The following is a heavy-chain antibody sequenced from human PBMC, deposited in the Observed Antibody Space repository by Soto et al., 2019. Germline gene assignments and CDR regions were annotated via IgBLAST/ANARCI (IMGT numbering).Heavy chain of an antibody. D-gene: IGHD6-6*01. CDR2: ISSSGSST. Sequence: QVQLVESGGGLVKPGGSLRLSCAASGFTFGDYYMSWIRQAPGKGLEWVSYISSSGSSTYYVDSVRGRFTISRDNAKNSLYLQMDSLGAEDTAVYYCARAAAARHAAWYWGQVTLVTVSS. CDR3: ARAAAARHAAWY. CDR1: GFTFGDYY. V-gene: IGHV3-11*01. J-gene: IGHJ4*02.